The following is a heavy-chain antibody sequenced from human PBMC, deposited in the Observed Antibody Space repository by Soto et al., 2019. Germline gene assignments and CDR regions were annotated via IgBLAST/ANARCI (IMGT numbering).Heavy chain of an antibody. CDR1: GFPFSSYG. J-gene: IGHJ3*02. V-gene: IGHV3-33*01. CDR2: IWYDGSNK. Sequence: PWGSLRLSCGASGFPFSSYGMHWVRQAPGKGLEWVAVIWYDGSNKYYADSVKGRFTISRDNSKNTLYLQMNSLRAEDTAVYYCAREGSGNSDAFDIWGQGTMVTVSS. D-gene: IGHD3-10*01. CDR3: AREGSGNSDAFDI.